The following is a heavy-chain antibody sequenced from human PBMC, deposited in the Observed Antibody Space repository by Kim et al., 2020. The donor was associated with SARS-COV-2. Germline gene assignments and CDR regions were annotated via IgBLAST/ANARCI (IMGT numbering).Heavy chain of an antibody. CDR1: GDSFTTYY. D-gene: IGHD3-10*01. Sequence: SETLSLTCIVSGDSFTTYYWSWIRQPPGKGLEWIGYIYHTGNTNYNPSLKSRVTMSVDTSRNQFSLRLRSVTAADTAVYYCARAVWFGEDQRGWVDPWG. J-gene: IGHJ5*02. CDR3: ARAVWFGEDQRGWVDP. V-gene: IGHV4-59*01. CDR2: IYHTGNT.